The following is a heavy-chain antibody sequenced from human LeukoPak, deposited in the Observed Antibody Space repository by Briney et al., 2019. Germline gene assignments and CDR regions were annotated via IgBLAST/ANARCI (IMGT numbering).Heavy chain of an antibody. CDR2: IIPILGIA. J-gene: IGHJ5*02. D-gene: IGHD4-17*01. V-gene: IGHV1-69*04. Sequence: SVKVSCKASGGTFSSYAISWVRQAPGQGLEWMGRIIPILGIANYAQKFQGRVTITADKSTSTAYMELSSLRSEDTAVYYCARDSGYGDLIPDWFDPWAREPCHRLL. CDR1: GGTFSSYA. CDR3: ARDSGYGDLIPDWFDP.